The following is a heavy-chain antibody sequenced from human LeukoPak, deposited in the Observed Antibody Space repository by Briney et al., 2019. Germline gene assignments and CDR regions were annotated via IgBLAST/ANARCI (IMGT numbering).Heavy chain of an antibody. Sequence: GGSLRLSCAASGFTFSSYAMSWVRQAPGKGLEWMAVISYDGNNKYYADSVKGRFTISRDNSKNTLYLQIDSLRAEDTAVYYCAKDRLGTLDAFDIWGQGTMVTVSS. CDR2: ISYDGNNK. CDR3: AKDRLGTLDAFDI. CDR1: GFTFSSYA. D-gene: IGHD3-9*01. V-gene: IGHV3-30*18. J-gene: IGHJ3*02.